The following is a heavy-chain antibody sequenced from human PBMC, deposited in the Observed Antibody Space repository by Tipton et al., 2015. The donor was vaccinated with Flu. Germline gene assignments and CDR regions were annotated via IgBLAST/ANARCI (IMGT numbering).Heavy chain of an antibody. Sequence: TLSLTCTVSGGSISSYYWSWIRQPPGKGLVWIGYIYYSGSTNYNPSLKSRVTISVDTSKNQFSLKLSSVTAADTAVYYCARSVAVAAPGWFDPWGQGTLVTVSS. CDR3: ARSVAVAAPGWFDP. CDR1: GGSISSYY. J-gene: IGHJ5*02. D-gene: IGHD6-19*01. CDR2: IYYSGST. V-gene: IGHV4-59*01.